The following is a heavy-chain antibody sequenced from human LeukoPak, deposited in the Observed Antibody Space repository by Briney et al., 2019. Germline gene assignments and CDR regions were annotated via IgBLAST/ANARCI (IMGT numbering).Heavy chain of an antibody. CDR3: ASQLGGTTFH. CDR1: GVSINTYF. J-gene: IGHJ4*02. CDR2: VYYNGIT. Sequence: SETLSLTCTVSGVSINTYFWSWIRQSPGKGLEWIGYVYYNGITNYNPSLKSRVSISLDTSKSQFSLRLNPVSAAETAVYYCASQLGGTTFHWGQGILVTVSP. D-gene: IGHD1/OR15-1a*01. V-gene: IGHV4-59*01.